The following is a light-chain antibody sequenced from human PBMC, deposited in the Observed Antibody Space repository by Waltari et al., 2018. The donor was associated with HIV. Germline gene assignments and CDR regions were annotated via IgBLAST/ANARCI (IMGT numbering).Light chain of an antibody. CDR1: SRDVGGYHY. J-gene: IGLJ2*01. V-gene: IGLV2-11*01. CDR2: DLT. Sequence: QSALTQPRSVSGSPGQSVTISCTGTSRDVGGYHYVSWYQQLPGKAPKLMIYDLTERPSGVPDRFSGSKSGNTASLTISGLQAEDEADYYCCSFAGSYTWLFGGGTKLTVL. CDR3: CSFAGSYTWL.